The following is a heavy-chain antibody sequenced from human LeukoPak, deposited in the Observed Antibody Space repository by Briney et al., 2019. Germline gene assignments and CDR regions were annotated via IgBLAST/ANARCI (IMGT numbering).Heavy chain of an antibody. Sequence: PGGSLRLSCAASGFTFGTYWMHWVRQAPEKGLVWVSGIKRDGSTGYADSVKGRFTISRDNAKNTLYLQMNSLSSEDTAVYYCARDGDVRVQYYFWHLDVWGKGTTVTVSS. V-gene: IGHV3-74*01. CDR2: IKRDGST. CDR3: ARDGDVRVQYYFWHLDV. D-gene: IGHD7-27*01. J-gene: IGHJ6*03. CDR1: GFTFGTYW.